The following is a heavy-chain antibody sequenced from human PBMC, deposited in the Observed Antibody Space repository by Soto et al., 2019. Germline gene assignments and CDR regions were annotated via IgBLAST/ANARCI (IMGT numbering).Heavy chain of an antibody. CDR1: GFTFSSYW. D-gene: IGHD4-17*01. V-gene: IGHV3-74*01. CDR2: INSDGSST. CDR3: ARVGYGDYLRAFDI. J-gene: IGHJ3*02. Sequence: EVQLVESGGGLVQPGGSLRLSCAASGFTFSSYWMHWVRQAPGKGLVWVSRINSDGSSTSYADSVKGRFTISRDNAKNTLYLQMNSLRAEDTAVYYCARVGYGDYLRAFDIWGQGTMVTFSS.